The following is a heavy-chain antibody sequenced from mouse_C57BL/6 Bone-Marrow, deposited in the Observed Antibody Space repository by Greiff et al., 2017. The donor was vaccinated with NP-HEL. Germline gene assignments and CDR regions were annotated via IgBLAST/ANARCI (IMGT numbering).Heavy chain of an antibody. Sequence: QVQLQQPGAELVMPGASVKLSCKASGYTFTSYWMHWVKQRPGQGLEWIGEIDPSDSYTNYNQKFKGKSTLTVDKSSSTAYMQLSSLTSEDSAVYYCARKAYYSKAWFAYWGQGTLVTVSA. D-gene: IGHD2-5*01. CDR2: IDPSDSYT. CDR3: ARKAYYSKAWFAY. J-gene: IGHJ3*01. V-gene: IGHV1-69*01. CDR1: GYTFTSYW.